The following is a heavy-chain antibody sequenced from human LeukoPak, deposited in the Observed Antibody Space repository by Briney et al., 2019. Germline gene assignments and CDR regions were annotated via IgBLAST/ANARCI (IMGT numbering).Heavy chain of an antibody. Sequence: QPGRSLRLSCTASGFTFGDYAMSWVRQAPGKGLEWVGFIRSNPYGGTAEYAASVKVRFTISRDDSKSIAYLQMDGLKTEDTAVYYCCRRGVYIDYWGQGTLVTVSS. V-gene: IGHV3-49*04. J-gene: IGHJ4*02. CDR1: GFTFGDYA. D-gene: IGHD3-10*01. CDR3: CRRGVYIDY. CDR2: IRSNPYGGTA.